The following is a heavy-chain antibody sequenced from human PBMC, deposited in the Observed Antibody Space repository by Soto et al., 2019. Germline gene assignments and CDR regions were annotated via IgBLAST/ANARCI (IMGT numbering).Heavy chain of an antibody. Sequence: GGSLRLSCAASGFTFSRYAMHWVRQAPSKGLEWVAVISYDGSNKYYADSVKGRCTSYRDNSKNTLYLQMNSLRAEDTAVYYCARGGIQGYYDSSGYFGAFDIWGQGTMVTVSS. J-gene: IGHJ3*02. D-gene: IGHD3-22*01. V-gene: IGHV3-30-3*01. CDR1: GFTFSRYA. CDR3: ARGGIQGYYDSSGYFGAFDI. CDR2: ISYDGSNK.